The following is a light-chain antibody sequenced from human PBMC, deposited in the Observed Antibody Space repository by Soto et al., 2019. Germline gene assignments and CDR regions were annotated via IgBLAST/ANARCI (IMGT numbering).Light chain of an antibody. J-gene: IGKJ2*01. Sequence: EIVLTQSPATLSLSPGERATLSCRASQSVSSYLAWYQHKPGQAPRLLIYCASNRATDIPARFSGRGSGTDFTLTISSLESGDSAVYYCQQHDKWPRTFGQGTKLEIK. V-gene: IGKV3-11*01. CDR1: QSVSSY. CDR2: CAS. CDR3: QQHDKWPRT.